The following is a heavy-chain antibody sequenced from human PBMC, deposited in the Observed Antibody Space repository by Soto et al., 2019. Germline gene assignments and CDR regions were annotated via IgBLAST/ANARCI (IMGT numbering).Heavy chain of an antibody. D-gene: IGHD2-15*01. CDR3: ARGDREDTEVVIGVRPGEYGVDV. J-gene: IGHJ6*02. CDR1: GFTFSNYA. V-gene: IGHV3-30*04. CDR2: ISYNGGNR. Sequence: QVQLVESGGGVVQPGRSLRLSCAASGFTFSNYAMHWVRQAPGKGLECVAVISYNGGNRFYRDYVKGRFTISRDNSKNTVHLQIDSLRYEDAAVYYCARGDREDTEVVIGVRPGEYGVDVWGQGTKVTVSS.